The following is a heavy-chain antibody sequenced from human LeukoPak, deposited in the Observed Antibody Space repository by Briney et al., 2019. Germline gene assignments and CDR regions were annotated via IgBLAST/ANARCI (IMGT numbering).Heavy chain of an antibody. Sequence: ASVKVSCKVSGYTFTGYYLHWLRQAPGQGLEWMGRINPSSGDTNYAQKFQGRVTMTRDTSINTASMALSSLRSEDTAVYYCARDGGRYSTDYWGQGTLVAVSS. J-gene: IGHJ4*02. D-gene: IGHD3-10*01. CDR3: ARDGGRYSTDY. CDR2: INPSSGDT. V-gene: IGHV1-2*06. CDR1: GYTFTGYY.